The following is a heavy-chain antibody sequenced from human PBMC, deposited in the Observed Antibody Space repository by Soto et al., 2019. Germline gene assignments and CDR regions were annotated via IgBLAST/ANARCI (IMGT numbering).Heavy chain of an antibody. CDR2: IYYSGST. D-gene: IGHD3-10*01. J-gene: IGHJ4*02. CDR1: GGSISSYY. CDR3: ARYDGSGSYY. Sequence: SETLSLTCTVSGGSISSYYWSWIRQPPGKGLEWIGYIYYSGSTNYNPSLKSRVTISVDTSKNQFSLKLSSVTAADTAVYYCARYDGSGSYYWGQGTLVTVSS. V-gene: IGHV4-59*01.